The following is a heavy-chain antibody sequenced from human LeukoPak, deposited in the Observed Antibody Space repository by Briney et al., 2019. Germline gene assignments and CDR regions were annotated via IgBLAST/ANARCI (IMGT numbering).Heavy chain of an antibody. CDR2: IYHSGST. CDR1: GGSIRMSTYY. D-gene: IGHD6-19*01. CDR3: VTTGTVTVAGTKFNYFDY. Sequence: PSETLSLTCTVSGGSIRMSTYYWGWIRQPPGKGLEWIGSIYHSGSTHYNPSLRSRVTMSVDTSKSQFTLKVTAVTAADTAVYYCVTTGTVTVAGTKFNYFDYWGQGALVTVSS. J-gene: IGHJ4*02. V-gene: IGHV4-39*01.